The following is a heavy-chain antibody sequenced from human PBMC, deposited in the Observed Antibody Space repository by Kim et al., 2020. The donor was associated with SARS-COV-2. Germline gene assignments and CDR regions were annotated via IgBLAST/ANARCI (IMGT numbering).Heavy chain of an antibody. D-gene: IGHD1-26*01. V-gene: IGHV1-18*01. Sequence: NTNYARKLQGRHTMTTDTSPSTAYMELRGLRSDDTAVYYCAIGVGATPFDPWGQGTLVTVSS. J-gene: IGHJ5*02. CDR3: AIGVGATPFDP. CDR2: NT.